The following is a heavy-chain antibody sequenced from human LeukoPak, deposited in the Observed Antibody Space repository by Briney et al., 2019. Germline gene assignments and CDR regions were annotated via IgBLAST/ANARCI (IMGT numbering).Heavy chain of an antibody. CDR3: PRAGVAGTTGIHYYYYMDV. CDR1: GGSISSSSYY. CDR2: IYYSGST. D-gene: IGHD1-7*01. V-gene: IGHV4-39*07. J-gene: IGHJ6*03. Sequence: PSETLSLTCTVSGGSISSSSYYWGWSRQPPGKGLEWIGSIYYSGSTYYNPSLKSRVTISVDTSKNQFSLKLSSVTAADTAVYYCPRAGVAGTTGIHYYYYMDVWGKGTTVTVSS.